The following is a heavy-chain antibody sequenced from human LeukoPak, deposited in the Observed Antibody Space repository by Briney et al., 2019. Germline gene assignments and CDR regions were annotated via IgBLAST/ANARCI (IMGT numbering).Heavy chain of an antibody. Sequence: PGGSLRLSCAASGFTFSSYGMYWVRQAPGKGLEWVALISYDGGDKYYAESMKGRFTISRDNAKNSLYLQMNSLRAEDTAVYYCARALGGYEDTPLFRGYWGQGTLVTVSS. D-gene: IGHD5-12*01. J-gene: IGHJ4*02. V-gene: IGHV3-33*05. CDR2: ISYDGGDK. CDR1: GFTFSSYG. CDR3: ARALGGYEDTPLFRGY.